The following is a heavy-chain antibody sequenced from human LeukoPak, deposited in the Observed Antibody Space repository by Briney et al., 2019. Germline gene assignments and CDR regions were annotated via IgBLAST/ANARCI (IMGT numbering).Heavy chain of an antibody. Sequence: PGGSLRLSCAASGFTFSNYNMNWVRQAPGKGLEWVSYISSSGSSIYYADSVKGRFTISRDNAKNSLYLQMNSLRAEDTAVYYCARDLTPEGASDYWGQGTLVTVSS. J-gene: IGHJ4*02. CDR2: ISSSGSSI. V-gene: IGHV3-48*01. CDR3: ARDLTPEGASDY. D-gene: IGHD4-17*01. CDR1: GFTFSNYN.